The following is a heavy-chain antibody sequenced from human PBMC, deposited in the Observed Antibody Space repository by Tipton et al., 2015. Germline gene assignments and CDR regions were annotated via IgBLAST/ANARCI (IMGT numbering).Heavy chain of an antibody. CDR1: GYTFTTYG. J-gene: IGHJ4*02. CDR3: ARAPRWNDGPFDY. D-gene: IGHD1-1*01. V-gene: IGHV1-18*01. CDR2: IGGYNDST. Sequence: QVQLVQSGAEVKKPGASVKVSCKASGYTFTTYGISWVRQAPGQGLEWMGWIGGYNDSTNYAHKLQGRVTMTADTSTSTAYMELRSLRSDDTAVFYCARAPRWNDGPFDYWGQGTLVTVSS.